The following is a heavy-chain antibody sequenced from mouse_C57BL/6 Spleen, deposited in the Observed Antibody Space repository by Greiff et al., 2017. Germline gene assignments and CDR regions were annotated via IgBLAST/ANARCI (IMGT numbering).Heavy chain of an antibody. J-gene: IGHJ2*01. Sequence: EVMLVESEGGLVQPGSSMKLSCTASGFTFSDYYMAWVRQVPEKGLEWVANINYDGSSTYYLDSLKSRFIISRDNAKNILYLQMSSLKSEDTATYYCARGAELGPGYFDYWGQGTTLTVSS. CDR3: ARGAELGPGYFDY. CDR2: INYDGSST. V-gene: IGHV5-16*01. D-gene: IGHD4-1*01. CDR1: GFTFSDYY.